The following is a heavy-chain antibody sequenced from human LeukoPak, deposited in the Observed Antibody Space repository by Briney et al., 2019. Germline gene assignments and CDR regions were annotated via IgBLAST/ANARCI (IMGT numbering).Heavy chain of an antibody. CDR3: ARHVRLLEWCMDV. CDR2: IFTSGST. D-gene: IGHD3-3*01. J-gene: IGHJ6*03. V-gene: IGHV4-39*01. CDR1: AGSMSSGCYY. Sequence: SETLSLTCSVSAGSMSSGCYYWGWIRQPPGKGLEWIGSIFTSGSTYQNPSLRSRLTTSVDTSKNQFSLKLSSVTAADTAVYYCARHVRLLEWCMDVWDKGTTVTVSS.